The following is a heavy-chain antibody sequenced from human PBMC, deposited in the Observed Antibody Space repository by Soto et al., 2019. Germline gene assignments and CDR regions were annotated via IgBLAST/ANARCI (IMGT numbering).Heavy chain of an antibody. CDR3: ATDRYYYDSSGYLIY. CDR2: FDPEDGET. D-gene: IGHD3-22*01. J-gene: IGHJ6*02. V-gene: IGHV1-24*01. Sequence: ASVKVSFKVSGYTLTELSMHWVRQAPGKGLEWMGGFDPEDGETIYAQKFQGRVTMTEDTSTDTAYMELSSLRSEDTAVYYCATDRYYYDSSGYLIYWGQGTTVTVSS. CDR1: GYTLTELS.